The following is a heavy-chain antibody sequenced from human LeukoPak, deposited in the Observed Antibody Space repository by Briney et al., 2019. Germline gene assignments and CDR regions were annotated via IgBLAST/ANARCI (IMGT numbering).Heavy chain of an antibody. CDR2: ISSSSSYI. CDR1: GFTFSSYS. CDR3: ARDSSGYSYGLTFDAFDI. V-gene: IGHV3-21*01. J-gene: IGHJ3*02. Sequence: GGSLRLSCAASGFTFSSYSMNWVRQAPGKGLEWVSSISSSSSYIYYADSVKGRFTISRGNAKDSLYLQMSSLRAEDTAVYYCARDSSGYSYGLTFDAFDIWGQGTMVTVSS. D-gene: IGHD5-18*01.